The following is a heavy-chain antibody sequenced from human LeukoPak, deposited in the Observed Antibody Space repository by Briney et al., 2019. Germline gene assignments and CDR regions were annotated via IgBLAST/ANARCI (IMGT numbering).Heavy chain of an antibody. CDR2: IPYDGSDK. Sequence: PGGSLRLSCAASGFPFSSYGMHWVRQAPGKGLEWVAFIPYDGSDKFYADSVKGRFTISRDNSKNTLYLQMNSLRADDTAVYYCVKDHGWLLYSWGQGTLVTVSS. D-gene: IGHD3-9*01. CDR1: GFPFSSYG. CDR3: VKDHGWLLYS. V-gene: IGHV3-30*02. J-gene: IGHJ4*02.